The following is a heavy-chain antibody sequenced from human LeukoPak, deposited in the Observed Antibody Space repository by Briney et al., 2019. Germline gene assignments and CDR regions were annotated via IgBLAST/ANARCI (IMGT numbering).Heavy chain of an antibody. CDR3: ARGGFALNVPVVGLNWFDP. D-gene: IGHD2-2*01. CDR1: AFTFGNYW. CDR2: INSDGSST. V-gene: IGHV3-74*03. Sequence: GGSLRLSCAASAFTFGNYWMHWVRQAPGKGLVWVSRINSDGSSTTYAGSVKGRFTISRDNAKNTLYLQMNSLRAEDTAVYYCARGGFALNVPVVGLNWFDPWGQGTLVTVPS. J-gene: IGHJ5*02.